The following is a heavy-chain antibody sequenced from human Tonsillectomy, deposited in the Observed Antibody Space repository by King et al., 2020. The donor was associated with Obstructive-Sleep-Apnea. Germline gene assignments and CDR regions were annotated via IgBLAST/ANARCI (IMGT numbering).Heavy chain of an antibody. Sequence: QLVQSGAEVKRPGASVTVSCKPSGYTFTSYNIIHWVRQAPGHRLEWMGWINLGNGNTKYSQKFQGRVTITRDTSANTAHMELSSLRSEDTALYYCAREGRPAAGIYYFDYWGQGTLVTVSS. J-gene: IGHJ4*02. CDR3: AREGRPAAGIYYFDY. V-gene: IGHV1-3*01. CDR1: GYTFTSYN. CDR2: INLGNGNT. D-gene: IGHD6-13*01.